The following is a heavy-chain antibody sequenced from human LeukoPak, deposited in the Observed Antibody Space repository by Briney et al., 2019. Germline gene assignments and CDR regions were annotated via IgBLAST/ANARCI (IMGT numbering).Heavy chain of an antibody. D-gene: IGHD3-10*01. J-gene: IGHJ4*02. CDR2: IYYSGST. CDR3: SGGFGESPDY. V-gene: IGHV4-59*01. CDR1: GGSISSYY. Sequence: SETLSLTCTVSGGSISSYYWSWIRQPPGKGLEWIGYIYYSGSTNYNPSLTSRVTISVDTSKNQFSLKLSSVTAADSAVYYCSGGFGESPDYWGQGTLVSVSS.